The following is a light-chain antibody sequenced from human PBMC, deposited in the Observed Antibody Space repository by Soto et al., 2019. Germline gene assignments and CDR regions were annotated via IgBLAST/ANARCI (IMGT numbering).Light chain of an antibody. CDR2: GPT. J-gene: IGKJ4*01. CDR1: QSVSSSH. Sequence: ESVLTQSPGTLSLSPGERATLSCRASQSVSSSHLAWYQQKPGQAPRLLIYGPTNRATGIPDRFSGSGSGTDLTLTIDRLEDEDFEVYYCQQYGPSLTFGGGTEVDIK. V-gene: IGKV3-20*01. CDR3: QQYGPSLT.